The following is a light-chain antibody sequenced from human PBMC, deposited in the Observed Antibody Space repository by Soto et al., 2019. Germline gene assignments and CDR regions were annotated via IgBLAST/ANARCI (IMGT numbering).Light chain of an antibody. CDR3: SLYTSSSTVV. CDR2: DVS. CDR1: SSDVGGYNY. J-gene: IGLJ2*01. Sequence: QSALTQPASVSGSPGRSITISCTGTSSDVGGYNYVSWYQQQPGKAPKLMIYDVSNRPSGVSNRFSGSKSGNTASLTISGLQAEDEADYYCSLYTSSSTVVFGGGTKVTVL. V-gene: IGLV2-14*01.